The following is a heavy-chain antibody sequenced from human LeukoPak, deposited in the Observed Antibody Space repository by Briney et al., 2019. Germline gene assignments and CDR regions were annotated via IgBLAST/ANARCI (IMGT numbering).Heavy chain of an antibody. J-gene: IGHJ4*02. CDR1: GFSFSNYG. V-gene: IGHV3-30*02. CDR2: MQYDGSVE. CDR3: AKTQIMTAITATNFDF. Sequence: GGSLRLSCVASGFSFSNYGTHWVRQAPGKGLEWVTFMQYDGSVEFYADSVKGRFTISRDNSKNTLYLQMSSLRADDTAVYYCAKTQIMTAITATNFDFWGQGTLVTVSS. D-gene: IGHD2-21*02.